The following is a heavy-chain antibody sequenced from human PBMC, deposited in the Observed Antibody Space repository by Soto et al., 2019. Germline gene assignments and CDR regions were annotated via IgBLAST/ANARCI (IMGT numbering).Heavy chain of an antibody. V-gene: IGHV5-51*01. CDR1: GYIIKNYW. Sequence: GESLKISCKASGYIIKNYWIGWVRQMPGQGLEWMGIIFPDDSDTRYSPSFQGHVTISVDKSISTAYVQWSSLKASDSTIYYCFRGGVTSRTFDYWGQGTLVTGSS. CDR2: IFPDDSDT. D-gene: IGHD3-16*01. CDR3: FRGGVTSRTFDY. J-gene: IGHJ4*02.